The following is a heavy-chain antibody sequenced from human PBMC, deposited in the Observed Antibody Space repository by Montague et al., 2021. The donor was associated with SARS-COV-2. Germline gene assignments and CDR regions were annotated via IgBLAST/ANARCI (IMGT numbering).Heavy chain of an antibody. J-gene: IGHJ3*02. D-gene: IGHD1-14*01. CDR3: ARETMTADAFDI. Sequence: SETLSLTCTVSGASDGSSDWGWIRQSPGKGLEWIGYFYSVGSTDHNPSLKSRATISRDTSKNQFSLKVRSVTAADTAVYYCARETMTADAFDIWGQGTMVTVSS. CDR1: GASDGSSD. CDR2: FYSVGST. V-gene: IGHV4-59*02.